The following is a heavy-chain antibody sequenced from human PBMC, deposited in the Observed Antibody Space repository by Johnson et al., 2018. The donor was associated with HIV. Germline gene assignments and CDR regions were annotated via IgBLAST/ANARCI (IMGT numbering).Heavy chain of an antibody. Sequence: VQLVESGGGLVNPGGSLRISCAASGFTFDDYAMHWVRQTPGKGLEWVAVIWYDGSNKYYADSVKGRFTISRDNSKNTLYLQMNSLRAEDTSVYYCANFYTDNTLGLFGAFDIWCQGTMVTVSS. CDR2: IWYDGSNK. V-gene: IGHV3-30*14. CDR3: ANFYTDNTLGLFGAFDI. J-gene: IGHJ3*02. D-gene: IGHD1-1*01. CDR1: GFTFDDYA.